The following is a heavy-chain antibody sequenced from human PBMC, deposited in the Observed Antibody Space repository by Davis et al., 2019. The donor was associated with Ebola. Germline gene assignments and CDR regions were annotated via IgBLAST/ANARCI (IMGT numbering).Heavy chain of an antibody. CDR3: ARESGEHTSMVKPFDY. CDR1: GGTFSNYA. J-gene: IGHJ4*02. Sequence: SVKVSCKASGGTFSNYAISWVRQAPGQGLEWMGGIIPIFGTANYAQKFRGRVTITAVESTGTAYMELSSLRSEDTAVYYCARESGEHTSMVKPFDYWGQRTLVTVSS. CDR2: IIPIFGTA. D-gene: IGHD5-18*01. V-gene: IGHV1-69*13.